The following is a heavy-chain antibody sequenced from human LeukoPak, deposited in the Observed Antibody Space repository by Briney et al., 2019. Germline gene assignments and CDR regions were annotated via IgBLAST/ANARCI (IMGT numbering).Heavy chain of an antibody. V-gene: IGHV4-59*01. Sequence: SETLSLTCTVSGGSISSYYWSWIRQPPGKGLEWIGYIYYSGSTNYNPSLKSRVTISVDTSKNQFSLKLSSVTAADTAAYYCARSRDDYLDYWGQGTLVTVSS. D-gene: IGHD4/OR15-4a*01. CDR3: ARSRDDYLDY. J-gene: IGHJ4*02. CDR1: GGSISSYY. CDR2: IYYSGST.